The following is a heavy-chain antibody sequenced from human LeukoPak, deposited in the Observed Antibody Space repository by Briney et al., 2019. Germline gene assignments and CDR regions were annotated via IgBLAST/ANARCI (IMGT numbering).Heavy chain of an antibody. V-gene: IGHV4-34*01. CDR1: GGSFSGYY. J-gene: IGHJ5*02. CDR3: ARGLVHYYCGSGSYENWFDP. CDR2: INHSGST. Sequence: SETLTLTCAVYGGSFSGYYWSWIRQPLGKGLEWIGEINHSGSTNYNPSLKSRVTISVDTSKNQFSLKLSSVTAADTAVYYCARGLVHYYCGSGSYENWFDPWGQGTLVTVSS. D-gene: IGHD3-10*01.